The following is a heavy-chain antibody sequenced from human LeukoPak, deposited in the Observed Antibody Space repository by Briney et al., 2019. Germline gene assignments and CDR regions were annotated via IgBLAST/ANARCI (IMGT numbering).Heavy chain of an antibody. D-gene: IGHD3-10*01. J-gene: IGHJ4*02. CDR2: IYFRGST. CDR1: GGSISISDYY. Sequence: PSQTLSLTCTVSGGSISISDYYWSWIRQPAGKGLEWIGRIYFRGSTNYSPSLRGRVTISVDTSKNQFSLKLASVTVADAAIYYCARERILGGKYSFDFWGQGALVTVSS. CDR3: ARERILGGKYSFDF. V-gene: IGHV4-61*02.